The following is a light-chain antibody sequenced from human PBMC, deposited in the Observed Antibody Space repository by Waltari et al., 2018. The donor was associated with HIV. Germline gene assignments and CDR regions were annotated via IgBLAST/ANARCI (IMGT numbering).Light chain of an antibody. CDR2: EVT. CDR3: CSYAGPHPLV. CDR1: SSDVGRYDL. V-gene: IGLV2-23*02. J-gene: IGLJ2*01. Sequence: QSALTQPASVSGSPGQSITMSCTGTSSDVGRYDLVSLYQPFPVTAPTLIIFEVTQRPSGISTRFSGAKSGSTASLTISGLQAEDEADYFCCSYAGPHPLVFGGGTKLTVL.